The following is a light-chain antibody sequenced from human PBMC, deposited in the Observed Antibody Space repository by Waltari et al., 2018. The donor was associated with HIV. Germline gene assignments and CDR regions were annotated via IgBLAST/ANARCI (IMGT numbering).Light chain of an antibody. J-gene: IGLJ2*01. CDR2: RNN. V-gene: IGLV1-47*01. CDR3: AAWDDSFVV. CDR1: SSNIGSHY. Sequence: QSVLTQPPSASGTPGQRVTISCSGSSSNIGSHYVYWYQQLPGTAPKLLIYRNNQRPSGVPDRFSGSKSGTSASLAISGLRSEDEADYYCAAWDDSFVVFGGGTKLTVL.